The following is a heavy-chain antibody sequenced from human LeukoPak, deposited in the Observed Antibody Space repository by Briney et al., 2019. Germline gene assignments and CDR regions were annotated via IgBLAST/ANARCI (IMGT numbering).Heavy chain of an antibody. Sequence: PSETLSLTCTVSGGYISSSSYYWGWVRQPPGKGLEWIGSIYYSGSTYYNPSLKSRVTISVDTSKNPFSLKLSSVTAADTAVYYCASSDGDYVDWGQGTLVTVSS. V-gene: IGHV4-39*01. J-gene: IGHJ4*02. CDR3: ASSDGDYVD. D-gene: IGHD3-16*01. CDR2: IYYSGST. CDR1: GGYISSSSYY.